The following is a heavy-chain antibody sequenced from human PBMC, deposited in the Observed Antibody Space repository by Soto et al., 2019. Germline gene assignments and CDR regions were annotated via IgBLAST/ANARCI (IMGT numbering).Heavy chain of an antibody. J-gene: IGHJ4*02. D-gene: IGHD2-2*01. CDR2: IIPIFGTA. CDR1: GGTFSSYA. Sequence: QVQLVQSGAEVKKPGSSVKVSCKASGGTFSSYAISWVRQAPGQGLEWMGGIIPIFGTANYAQKFQGRVTITADESTSTAYMELSSLRSEDTAVYYCARDGGYCISTSCHEDYFDYWGQGTLVTVSS. V-gene: IGHV1-69*12. CDR3: ARDGGYCISTSCHEDYFDY.